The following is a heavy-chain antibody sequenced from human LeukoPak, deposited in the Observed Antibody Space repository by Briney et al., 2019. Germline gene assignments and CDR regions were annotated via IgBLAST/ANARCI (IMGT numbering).Heavy chain of an antibody. D-gene: IGHD2-15*01. Sequence: SETLSLTCAVYGGSFRGYYWSWLRQPPGKGLEWIGEINHSGSTNYNPSLKSRVTISVDTSKNQFSLKLSSVTAADTAVYYCARDTNGDCRGGSCYVYFDYWGQGTLVTVSS. J-gene: IGHJ4*02. CDR3: ARDTNGDCRGGSCYVYFDY. CDR2: INHSGST. CDR1: GGSFRGYY. V-gene: IGHV4-34*01.